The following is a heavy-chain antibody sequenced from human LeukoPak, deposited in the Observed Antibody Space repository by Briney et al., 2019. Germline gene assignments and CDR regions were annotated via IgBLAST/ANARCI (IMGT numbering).Heavy chain of an antibody. CDR2: LSGSGGST. V-gene: IGHV3-23*01. D-gene: IGHD2-15*01. CDR3: AKGRTPDY. J-gene: IGHJ4*02. Sequence: GGSLRLSCAASGFTFSSYGMHWVRQAPGKGLEWVSALSGSGGSTFYADSVKGRFTISRDNSNNTLFLQMNSLRAEDTAVYYCAKGRTPDYWGQGTLVTVSS. CDR1: GFTFSSYG.